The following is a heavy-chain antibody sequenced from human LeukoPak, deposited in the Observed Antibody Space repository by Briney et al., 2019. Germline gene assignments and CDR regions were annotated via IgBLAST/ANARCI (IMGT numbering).Heavy chain of an antibody. Sequence: GASVKVSCKASGGTFSSYAISWVRQAPGQGLGWMGGIIPIFGTANYAQKFQGRVTITADESTSTAYMELSSLRSEDTAVYYCARDRHYYDSSGYGETYYFDYWGQGTLVTVSS. CDR1: GGTFSSYA. CDR3: ARDRHYYDSSGYGETYYFDY. D-gene: IGHD3-22*01. J-gene: IGHJ4*02. CDR2: IIPIFGTA. V-gene: IGHV1-69*13.